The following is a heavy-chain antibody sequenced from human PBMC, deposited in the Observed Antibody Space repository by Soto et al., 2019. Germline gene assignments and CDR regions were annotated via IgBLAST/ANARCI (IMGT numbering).Heavy chain of an antibody. CDR2: ISYDGSNK. CDR1: GFTFSSYG. Sequence: QVQLVESGGGVVQPGRSLRLSCAASGFTFSSYGMHWVRQAPGKGLEWVAVISYDGSNKYYADSVKGRFTISRDNSKNTLYLQMNSVRAEDTAVYYCAKDYRQGLPRDYFDYWGQGTLVTVSS. D-gene: IGHD6-19*01. V-gene: IGHV3-30*18. CDR3: AKDYRQGLPRDYFDY. J-gene: IGHJ4*02.